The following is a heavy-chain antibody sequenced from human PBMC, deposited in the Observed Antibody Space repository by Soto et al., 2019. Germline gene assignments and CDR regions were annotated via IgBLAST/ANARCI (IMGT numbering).Heavy chain of an antibody. Sequence: ASVKVSCKVSGYTLTELSMHWVRQAPGKGLEWMGGFDPEDGETIYAQKFQGRVTMTEDTSTDTAYTELSSLRSEDTAVYYCATGVDILTGYYPPPLDYWGQGTLVTVS. D-gene: IGHD3-9*01. J-gene: IGHJ4*02. CDR3: ATGVDILTGYYPPPLDY. V-gene: IGHV1-24*01. CDR1: GYTLTELS. CDR2: FDPEDGET.